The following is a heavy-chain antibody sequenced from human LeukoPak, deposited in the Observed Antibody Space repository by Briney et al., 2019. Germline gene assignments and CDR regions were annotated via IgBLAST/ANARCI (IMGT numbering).Heavy chain of an antibody. CDR1: GYTFTGYY. V-gene: IGHV1-18*04. D-gene: IGHD3-22*01. Sequence: GASVKVSCKASGYTFTGYYMHWVRQAPGQGLEWMGWISAYNGNTNYAQKLQGRVTMTTDTSTSTAYVELRSLRSDDTAVYYCARVLDDSSGYYFRLIDYWGQGTLVTVSS. J-gene: IGHJ4*02. CDR3: ARVLDDSSGYYFRLIDY. CDR2: ISAYNGNT.